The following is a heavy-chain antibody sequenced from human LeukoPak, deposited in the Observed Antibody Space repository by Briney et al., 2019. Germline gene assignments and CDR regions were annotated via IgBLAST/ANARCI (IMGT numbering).Heavy chain of an antibody. CDR1: GGSISSYY. Sequence: PSETLSLTCTVSGGSISSYYWTWIRQPPGTGLEWIGYVYYSGDTNYNPSPKSRVTMSVDMSKNQFSLKLSSVTAADTAVYYCATFRKAAAERFVDNWGQGTLVTVSS. D-gene: IGHD6-13*01. J-gene: IGHJ4*02. CDR3: ATFRKAAAERFVDN. CDR2: VYYSGDT. V-gene: IGHV4-59*01.